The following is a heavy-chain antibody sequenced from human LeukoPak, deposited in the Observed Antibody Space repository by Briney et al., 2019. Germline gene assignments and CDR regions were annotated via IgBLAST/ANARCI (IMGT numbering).Heavy chain of an antibody. CDR1: GFTFSNYA. CDR3: ASTGLDYYYNGMDV. V-gene: IGHV3-21*01. D-gene: IGHD3/OR15-3a*01. CDR2: ISSGGSYI. Sequence: GGSLRLSCAASGFTFSNYAMHWVRQAPGKGLEWVSAISSGGSYIYYADAVKGRFTISRDNAKNSLYLQMNSLRAEDTAVYYCASTGLDYYYNGMDVWGQGTTVTVSS. J-gene: IGHJ6*02.